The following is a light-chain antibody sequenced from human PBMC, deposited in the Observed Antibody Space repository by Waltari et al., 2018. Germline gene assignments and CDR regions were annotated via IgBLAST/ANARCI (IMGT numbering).Light chain of an antibody. CDR3: SSRELSGHVV. CDR1: ILRTYY. Sequence: SSDLTQDPAVSVAVGQTVRITCPGHILRTYYGNWCRQKPGQPPELVIYGKNNRPSGIPDRFSASSSGNTASLIITGAQAEDEADYYCSSRELSGHVVFGGGTRLTVL. CDR2: GKN. V-gene: IGLV3-19*01. J-gene: IGLJ2*01.